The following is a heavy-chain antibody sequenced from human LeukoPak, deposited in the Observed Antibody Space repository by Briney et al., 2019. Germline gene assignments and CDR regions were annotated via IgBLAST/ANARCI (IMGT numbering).Heavy chain of an antibody. D-gene: IGHD3-9*01. CDR1: GFTFSSYW. CDR3: ARVPHVLRYFDWLYFDY. J-gene: IGHJ4*02. Sequence: GGSLRLSCAASGFTFSSYWMSWVRQAPGKGLEWVANIKQDGSEKYYVDSVKGRFTISRDNAKNSLYLQMNSLRAEDTAVYYCARVPHVLRYFDWLYFDYWGQGTLVTVSS. CDR2: IKQDGSEK. V-gene: IGHV3-7*01.